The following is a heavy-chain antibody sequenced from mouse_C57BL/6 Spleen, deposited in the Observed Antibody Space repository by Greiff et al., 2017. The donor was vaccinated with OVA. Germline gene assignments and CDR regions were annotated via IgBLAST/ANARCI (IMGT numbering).Heavy chain of an antibody. V-gene: IGHV1-55*01. CDR2: IYPGSGST. CDR1: GYTFTSYW. CDR3: ARRVGNSAWFAY. J-gene: IGHJ3*01. D-gene: IGHD2-1*01. Sequence: VKLQQPGAELVKPGASVKMSCKASGYTFTSYWITWVKQRPGQGLEWIGDIYPGSGSTNYNEKFKSKATLTVDTSSSTAYMQLSSLTSEDSAVYYCARRVGNSAWFAYWGQGTLVTVSA.